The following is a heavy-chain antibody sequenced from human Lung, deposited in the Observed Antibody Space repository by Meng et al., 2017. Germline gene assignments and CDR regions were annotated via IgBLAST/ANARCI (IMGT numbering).Heavy chain of an antibody. CDR1: GFTFRSYW. J-gene: IGHJ4*02. CDR3: ARESGYFEY. V-gene: IGHV3-74*03. Sequence: VQLVEAGGGLVQPGGSLRFSCAALGFTFRSYWMHWVRQGPGKGLVWVSRIRGDGGSIVYADSVKGRFTISRDNAKNTLFLQMNSLRAEDTAVYYCARESGYFEYWGQGILVTVSS. CDR2: IRGDGGSI.